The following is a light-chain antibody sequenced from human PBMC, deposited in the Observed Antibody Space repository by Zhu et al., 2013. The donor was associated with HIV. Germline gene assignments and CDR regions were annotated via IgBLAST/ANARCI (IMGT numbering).Light chain of an antibody. V-gene: IGLV3-1*01. Sequence: SYELTQPPSVSVSLGQTASLTCSGDRLGDRYASWYQQKPGQSPLLVIFEDNKRPSGIPERFSGSNSGNTATLTISETQPMDEADFYCQAWDINTMVFGGGTKLTVL. CDR3: QAWDINTMV. CDR1: RLGDRY. J-gene: IGLJ2*01. CDR2: EDN.